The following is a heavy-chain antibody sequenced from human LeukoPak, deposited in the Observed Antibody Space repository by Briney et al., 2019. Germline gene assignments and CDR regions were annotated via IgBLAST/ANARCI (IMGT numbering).Heavy chain of an antibody. Sequence: ASVKASCKASGGTFSSYAISWVRQAPGQGLEWMGRIIPILGIANYAQKFQGRVTITADKSTSTAYMELSSLRSEDTAVYYCARDKITMVRGVIIAETNFDYWGQGTLVTVSS. J-gene: IGHJ4*02. CDR1: GGTFSSYA. CDR2: IIPILGIA. V-gene: IGHV1-69*04. CDR3: ARDKITMVRGVIIAETNFDY. D-gene: IGHD3-10*01.